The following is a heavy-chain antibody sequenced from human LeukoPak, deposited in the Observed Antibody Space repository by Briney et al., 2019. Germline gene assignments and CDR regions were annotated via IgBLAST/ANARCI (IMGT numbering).Heavy chain of an antibody. CDR3: ARDRPNTGFDFDS. J-gene: IGHJ5*01. V-gene: IGHV3-48*02. Sequence: GGSLRLSCAASGFPFSIYSMNWVRQAPGEGLEWLSYITSDSRTIYYADSVRGRFTISRDNAKNSLYLQMDSLRDEDTAVYSCARDRPNTGFDFDSWGRGTLVTVSS. CDR1: GFPFSIYS. D-gene: IGHD3-10*01. CDR2: ITSDSRTI.